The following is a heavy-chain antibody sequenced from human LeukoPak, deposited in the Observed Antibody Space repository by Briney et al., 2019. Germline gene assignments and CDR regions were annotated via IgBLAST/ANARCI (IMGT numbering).Heavy chain of an antibody. Sequence: ASVKVSCKASGGTLSSYAISWVRQAPGQGLEWMGGIIPIFGTANYAQKFQGRVTITADESTSTAYMELSSLRSEDTAVYYCARDWRPDAFDIWGQGTMVTVSS. CDR2: IIPIFGTA. V-gene: IGHV1-69*13. D-gene: IGHD6-6*01. CDR3: ARDWRPDAFDI. CDR1: GGTLSSYA. J-gene: IGHJ3*02.